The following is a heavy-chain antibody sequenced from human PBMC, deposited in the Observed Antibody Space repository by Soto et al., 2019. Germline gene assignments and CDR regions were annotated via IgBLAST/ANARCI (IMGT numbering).Heavy chain of an antibody. J-gene: IGHJ3*01. Sequence: PSETLSLTCGVSGGSVISSSWWTWVRQSPEKGLEWIGEIYHAGSPNYNPSFQSRINISLDRSKNTFSLRLTSVTAADAAIYYCARGSSFRGDFDVWGQGTTVTVSS. V-gene: IGHV4-4*02. CDR3: ARGSSFRGDFDV. D-gene: IGHD2-21*01. CDR1: GGSVISSSW. CDR2: IYHAGSP.